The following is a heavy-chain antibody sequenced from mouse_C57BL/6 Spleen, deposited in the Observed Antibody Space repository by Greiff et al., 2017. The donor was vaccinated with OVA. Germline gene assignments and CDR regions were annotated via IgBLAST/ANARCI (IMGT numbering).Heavy chain of an antibody. Sequence: EVQRVESGAELVRPGASVKLSCTASGFNIKDDYMHWVKQRPEQGLEWIGWIDPENGDTEYASKFQGKATITADTYSNTAYLQLSSLTSEDTAVYYCTRGATVGSHWYFDVWGTGTTVTVSS. CDR1: GFNIKDDY. V-gene: IGHV14-4*01. D-gene: IGHD1-1*01. CDR2: IDPENGDT. J-gene: IGHJ1*03. CDR3: TRGATVGSHWYFDV.